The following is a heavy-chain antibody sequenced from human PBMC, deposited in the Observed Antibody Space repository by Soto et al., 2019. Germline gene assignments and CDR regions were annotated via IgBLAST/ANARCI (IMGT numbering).Heavy chain of an antibody. CDR3: VRVVAIPGYPDN. J-gene: IGHJ4*02. CDR1: GATFSSYA. V-gene: IGHV1-69*14. Sequence: QVQLVQSGAEVRQPASSVKVSCQTSGATFSSYAITWVRQAPGQGLEWMGGIVPTVDTSTYAQKFQGRVTITADKFTNTVYMELSSLGSDDTAVYYCVRVVAIPGYPDNWGQGTLVTVSS. CDR2: IVPTVDTS. D-gene: IGHD5-12*01.